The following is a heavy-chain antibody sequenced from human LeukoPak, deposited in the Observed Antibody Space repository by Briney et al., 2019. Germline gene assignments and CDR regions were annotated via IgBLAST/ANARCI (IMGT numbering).Heavy chain of an antibody. V-gene: IGHV3-7*01. J-gene: IGHJ3*02. CDR2: INEDGSGK. D-gene: IGHD2-15*01. CDR3: ARDGRVGATKAFDI. Sequence: GGSLRLSCAASGFTFANHDMSWVRQAPGKGLEWVGNINEDGSGKSYVDSVKGRFTISRDNAKNSLYLQMNSLRAEDTAVYYCARDGRVGATKAFDIWGQGTVVTVSS. CDR1: GFTFANHD.